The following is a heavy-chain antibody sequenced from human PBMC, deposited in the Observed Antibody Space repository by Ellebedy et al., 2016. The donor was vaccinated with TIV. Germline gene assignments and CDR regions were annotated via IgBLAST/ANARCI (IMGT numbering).Heavy chain of an antibody. Sequence: SETLSLTCSVSGGSISNRSHYWGWIRQPPGKGLQWIGYIYYSGSTNYNPSLKSRVTISVDTSKNQFSLKLSSVTAADTAVYYCAREVLTDYYDSSGYFDYWGQGTLVTVSS. CDR1: GGSISNRSHY. CDR2: IYYSGST. J-gene: IGHJ4*02. CDR3: AREVLTDYYDSSGYFDY. D-gene: IGHD3-22*01. V-gene: IGHV4-61*05.